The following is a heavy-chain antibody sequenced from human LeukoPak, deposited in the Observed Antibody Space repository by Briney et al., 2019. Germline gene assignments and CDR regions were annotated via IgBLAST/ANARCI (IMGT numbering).Heavy chain of an antibody. D-gene: IGHD2-2*01. J-gene: IGHJ6*03. CDR3: ASGRRVPAARAYYYYMDV. V-gene: IGHV1-46*01. CDR2: INPSGGST. Sequence: ASVKISCKASGYTFTSYYMHWVRQAPGQGLEWMGIINPSGGSTSYAQKFQGRVTMTRDTSTSTVYMELSSLRSEDTAVYYCASGRRVPAARAYYYYMDVWGKGTTVTVSS. CDR1: GYTFTSYY.